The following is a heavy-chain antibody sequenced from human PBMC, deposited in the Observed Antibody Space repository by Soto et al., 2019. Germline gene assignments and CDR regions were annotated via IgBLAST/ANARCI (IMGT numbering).Heavy chain of an antibody. V-gene: IGHV4-59*01. D-gene: IGHD3-16*02. Sequence: SETLSLTCTVSGGSISSYYWSWIRQPPGKGLEWIGYIYYSGSTNYNPSLKSRVTISVDTSKNQFSLKLSSVTAADTAVYYCARDTGYVWGSYRSGWFDPWGQGTLVTVS. CDR1: GGSISSYY. CDR3: ARDTGYVWGSYRSGWFDP. J-gene: IGHJ5*02. CDR2: IYYSGST.